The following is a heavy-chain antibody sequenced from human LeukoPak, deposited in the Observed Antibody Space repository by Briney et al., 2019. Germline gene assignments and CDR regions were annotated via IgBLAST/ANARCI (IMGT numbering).Heavy chain of an antibody. V-gene: IGHV3-48*02. Sequence: YPGGSLRLSCAASGFTFSDYSMNWFRQAPGKGLEWVSYIRSSSSTIYYADSVKGRFTISRDNAKNSLYLQMNSLRDDDTAVYYCARSILFDYWGQGTLVTVSS. CDR2: IRSSSSTI. CDR3: ARSILFDY. J-gene: IGHJ4*02. CDR1: GFTFSDYS.